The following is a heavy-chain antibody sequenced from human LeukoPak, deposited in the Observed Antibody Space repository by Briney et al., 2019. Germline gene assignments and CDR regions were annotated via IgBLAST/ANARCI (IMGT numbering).Heavy chain of an antibody. CDR3: AKDRRIAYPHYGSGFDY. D-gene: IGHD3-10*01. CDR2: ISGSGGST. V-gene: IGHV3-23*01. Sequence: GGSLRLSCAASGFPFSSYGMSWVRQAPGKGLEWVSAISGSGGSTYYADSVKGRFTISRDNSKNTLYLQMNSLRAEDTAVYYCAKDRRIAYPHYGSGFDYWGQGTLVTVSS. CDR1: GFPFSSYG. J-gene: IGHJ4*02.